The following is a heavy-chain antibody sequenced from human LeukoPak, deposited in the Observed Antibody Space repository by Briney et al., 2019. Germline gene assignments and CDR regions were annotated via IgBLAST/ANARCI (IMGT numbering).Heavy chain of an antibody. Sequence: GRSLRLSCAASGFTFSSYAMHWVRQAPGKGLEWVAVITYDGSNKYYADSVKGRFTISRDNSKNTLYLQMNSLRAEDTAVYYCARGVYYDSSGYYPIWGQGTLVTVSS. CDR2: ITYDGSNK. V-gene: IGHV3-30-3*01. D-gene: IGHD3-22*01. J-gene: IGHJ4*02. CDR1: GFTFSSYA. CDR3: ARGVYYDSSGYYPI.